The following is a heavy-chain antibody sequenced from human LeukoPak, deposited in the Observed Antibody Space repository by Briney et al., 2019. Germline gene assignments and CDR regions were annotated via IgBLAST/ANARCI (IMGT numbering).Heavy chain of an antibody. CDR3: ARGPGEMATIFYYYYYMDV. D-gene: IGHD5-24*01. CDR1: GGSISSGHYY. V-gene: IGHV4-61*02. J-gene: IGHJ6*03. Sequence: SETLSLTCTVSGGSISSGHYYWSWIRQPAGKELESIGRIYTSGSTNFNPSLKSRVTISVDTSKNQFSLKLSSVTAADTAVYYCARGPGEMATIFYYYYYMDVWGKGTTVTVSS. CDR2: IYTSGST.